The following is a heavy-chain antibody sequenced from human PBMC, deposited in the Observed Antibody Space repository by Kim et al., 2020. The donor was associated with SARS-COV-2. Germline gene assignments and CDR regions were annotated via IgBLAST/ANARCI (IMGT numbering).Heavy chain of an antibody. V-gene: IGHV3-49*03. Sequence: GGSLRLSCTASGFTFGDYAMSWFRQAPGKGLEWVGFIRSKAYGGTTEYAASVKGRFTISRDDSKSIAYLQMNSLKTEDTAVYYCTRDPYYDFWSGFRTEEDVWGQGTTVTVSS. D-gene: IGHD3-3*01. J-gene: IGHJ6*02. CDR2: IRSKAYGGTT. CDR1: GFTFGDYA. CDR3: TRDPYYDFWSGFRTEEDV.